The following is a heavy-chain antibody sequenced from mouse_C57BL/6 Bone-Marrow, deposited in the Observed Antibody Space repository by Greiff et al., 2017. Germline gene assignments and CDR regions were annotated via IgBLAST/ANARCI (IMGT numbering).Heavy chain of an antibody. D-gene: IGHD1-1*02. Sequence: QVQLQQPGAELVRPGSSVKLSCKASGYTFTSYWMDWVKQRPGQGLEWIGNIYPSDSETHYNQKFKDKATLTVDKSSSTAYMQLSSLTSEDSAVYYCARSDYGSYYYWGQGTTLTVSS. J-gene: IGHJ2*01. V-gene: IGHV1-61*01. CDR3: ARSDYGSYYY. CDR2: IYPSDSET. CDR1: GYTFTSYW.